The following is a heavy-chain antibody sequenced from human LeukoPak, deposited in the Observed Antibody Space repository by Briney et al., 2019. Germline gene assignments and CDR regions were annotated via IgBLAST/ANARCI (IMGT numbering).Heavy chain of an antibody. CDR2: MNPNSGNT. D-gene: IGHD3-3*01. Sequence: ASVKVSCKASGYTFTSYDINWVRQATGQGLEWMGWMNPNSGNTGYAQKFQGRVTMTRNTSISTAYMELRSLRSEDTAVYYCARTTHDFWSGYYDFDYWGQGTLVTVSS. CDR1: GYTFTSYD. J-gene: IGHJ4*02. V-gene: IGHV1-8*01. CDR3: ARTTHDFWSGYYDFDY.